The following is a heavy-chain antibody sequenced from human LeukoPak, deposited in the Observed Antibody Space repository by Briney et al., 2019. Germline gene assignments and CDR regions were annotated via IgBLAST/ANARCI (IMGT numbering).Heavy chain of an antibody. Sequence: SETLSLTCSVSGVSISSSADYWGWIRQPPGKGLEWIANIYYSGTTYYNPSLRSRVTISVDTSKNQFSLRLTSVTAADTAVYYCARDLSEYGWFGELYYWGQGTLVTVSS. CDR1: GVSISSSADY. CDR3: ARDLSEYGWFGELYY. V-gene: IGHV4-39*02. J-gene: IGHJ4*02. CDR2: IYYSGTT. D-gene: IGHD3-10*01.